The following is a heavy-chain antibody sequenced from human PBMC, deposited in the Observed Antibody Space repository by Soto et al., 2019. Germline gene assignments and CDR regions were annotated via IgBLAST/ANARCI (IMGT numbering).Heavy chain of an antibody. Sequence: QITLKESGPTLVKPTQTLTLTCTFSGFSLRTGGAGVGWLRQPPGKAPEWLALIYWDDDKRYSPSLKSRLAITKDPSKNQVVLTMTNMAPVDTATYYCARRRYGDYATYYFDYWGQGTLVTVSS. J-gene: IGHJ4*02. D-gene: IGHD4-17*01. CDR1: GFSLRTGGAG. CDR2: IYWDDDK. V-gene: IGHV2-5*02. CDR3: ARRRYGDYATYYFDY.